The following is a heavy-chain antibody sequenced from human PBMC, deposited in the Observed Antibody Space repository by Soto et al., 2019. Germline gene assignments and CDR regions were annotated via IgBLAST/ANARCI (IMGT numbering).Heavy chain of an antibody. D-gene: IGHD6-13*01. Sequence: QVQLVQSGAEVKKPGASVKVSCKASGFTFSAYYIYWVRQAPGQGLEWIGWINPNSGGTNNAQKFQGRGTMTSDTSTSTVYMELSALIPDDTAVYYCARSLLDEYSSSWRSAYYAMDVWGQGTTVTVSS. CDR1: GFTFSAYY. CDR2: INPNSGGT. V-gene: IGHV1-2*02. CDR3: ARSLLDEYSSSWRSAYYAMDV. J-gene: IGHJ6*02.